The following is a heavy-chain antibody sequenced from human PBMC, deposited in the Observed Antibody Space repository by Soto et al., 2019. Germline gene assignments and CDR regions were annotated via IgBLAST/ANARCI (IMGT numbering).Heavy chain of an antibody. CDR2: IWYDGSNK. Sequence: GGSLRLSCAASGFTFSSYGMHWVRQAPGKGLEWVAVIWYDGSNKYYADSVQGRFTISRDNAKNSLFLQMNSLRAEDTALYFCARVRASGAYRYFDYWGQGTLVTVSS. J-gene: IGHJ4*02. CDR3: ARVRASGAYRYFDY. D-gene: IGHD2-8*02. V-gene: IGHV3-33*01. CDR1: GFTFSSYG.